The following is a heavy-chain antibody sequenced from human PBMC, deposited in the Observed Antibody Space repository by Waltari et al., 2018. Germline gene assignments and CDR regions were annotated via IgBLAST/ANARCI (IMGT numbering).Heavy chain of an antibody. CDR1: GYSFSSYW. V-gene: IGHV5-51*01. J-gene: IGHJ4*02. Sequence: EVQLVQSGAEVKKPGESLKISCKGSGYSFSSYWIGWVRQMPGKGLEWMGIIYPGDSDTRYIPSFQGQVTISADKSISTAYLQWSSLKASDTAMYYCARHGSQWSHSGKIDYWGQGTLVTVSS. CDR2: IYPGDSDT. CDR3: ARHGSQWSHSGKIDY. D-gene: IGHD3-10*01.